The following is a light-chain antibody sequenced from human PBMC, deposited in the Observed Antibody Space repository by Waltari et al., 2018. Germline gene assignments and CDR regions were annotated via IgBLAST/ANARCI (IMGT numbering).Light chain of an antibody. Sequence: DIQMTQSPSSVPASVGDRVTITCRASQDINRWLAWYQQKPGKAPKLLIYTASSLQSGVPSRFSGGGYGTDFTLTISSLQPEDFATYHCQQGDSFPWTFGQGTKVDMK. J-gene: IGKJ1*01. V-gene: IGKV1-12*01. CDR3: QQGDSFPWT. CDR2: TAS. CDR1: QDINRW.